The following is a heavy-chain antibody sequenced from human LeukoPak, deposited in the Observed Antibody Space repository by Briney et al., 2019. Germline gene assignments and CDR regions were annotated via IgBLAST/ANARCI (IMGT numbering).Heavy chain of an antibody. V-gene: IGHV4-59*08. Sequence: SETLSLTCSVSGGSVSNYYWSWIRQPPGKGLEWIGYVYYTGSTNYNPSLKSRVTMFEDKSKNQFSLRLYSVTVADTAVYYCARHFAYSSSSYFDYWGQGSLVTVSS. CDR3: ARHFAYSSSSYFDY. CDR1: GGSVSNYY. D-gene: IGHD6-6*01. J-gene: IGHJ4*02. CDR2: VYYTGST.